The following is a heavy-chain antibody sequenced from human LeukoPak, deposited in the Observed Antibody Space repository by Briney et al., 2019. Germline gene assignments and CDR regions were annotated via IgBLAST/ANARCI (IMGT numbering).Heavy chain of an antibody. J-gene: IGHJ2*01. CDR1: GFTFSNYD. CDR2: IDTAGGT. D-gene: IGHD2-21*02. Sequence: PGGSLRLSCAASGFTFSNYDMHWVRQTTGKGLEWVSAIDTAGGTYYPGSVEGRFTISRENAKNSFHLQVNSLRAADTAVYYCAREGFCGGDCPGYFDLWGRGTLVTVSS. CDR3: AREGFCGGDCPGYFDL. V-gene: IGHV3-13*04.